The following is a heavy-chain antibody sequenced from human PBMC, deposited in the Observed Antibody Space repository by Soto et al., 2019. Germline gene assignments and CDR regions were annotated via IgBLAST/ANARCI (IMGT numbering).Heavy chain of an antibody. Sequence: EVRLLESGGGLVQPGGSLRLSCAASGFTCSNYAMTWVRQAPGKGLEWVSGLNGSGGSTSSADSVTGRFAISRDNPKNMLYLQANSLGDGDTSVYYCARGFSAGKGSPPDFWGQGPLVTVSS. J-gene: IGHJ4*02. CDR1: GFTCSNYA. V-gene: IGHV3-23*01. D-gene: IGHD3-10*01. CDR3: ARGFSAGKGSPPDF. CDR2: LNGSGGST.